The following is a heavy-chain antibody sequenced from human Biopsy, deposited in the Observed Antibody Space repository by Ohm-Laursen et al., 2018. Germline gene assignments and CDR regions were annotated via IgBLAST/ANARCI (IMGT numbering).Heavy chain of an antibody. CDR3: ARVDRYNFDHYIMDA. CDR1: GGDINNYY. CDR2: IYPGGST. D-gene: IGHD1-20*01. J-gene: IGHJ6*02. V-gene: IGHV4-4*07. Sequence: SQTLSLTCNVSGGDINNYYWSWIRQPAGKGLEWIGRIYPGGSTNYNPSLKGRVVISVDRSRNQFFLKLTSATAADTAIYYCARVDRYNFDHYIMDAWGRGTTVTVSS.